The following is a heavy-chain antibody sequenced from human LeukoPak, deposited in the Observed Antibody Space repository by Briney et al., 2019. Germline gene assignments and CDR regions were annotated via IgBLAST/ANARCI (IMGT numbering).Heavy chain of an antibody. V-gene: IGHV4-31*03. CDR1: GGSISSGGYY. CDR2: IYYSGST. Sequence: SQTLSLTCTVSGGSISSGGYYWRWIRQHPGKGLEWIGYIYYSGSTYYNPSLKSRVTISVDTSKNQFSLKLSSVTAADTAVYYCARVGAAAGALDYWGQGTLVTVSS. CDR3: ARVGAAAGALDY. J-gene: IGHJ4*02. D-gene: IGHD6-13*01.